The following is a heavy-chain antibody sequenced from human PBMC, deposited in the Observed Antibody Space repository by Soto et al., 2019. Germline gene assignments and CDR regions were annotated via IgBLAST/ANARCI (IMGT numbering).Heavy chain of an antibody. V-gene: IGHV4-31*03. CDR3: ARVQLDPKLGSIWGY. D-gene: IGHD3-16*01. Sequence: QVQLQESGPGLVKPSQTLSLTCTVSGGSISSGGYYWSWIRQHPGKGLEWIGYIYYSWSTYYNPSLKSRVTKSVDTSKNQFSLRLSSVTAADTAVYYCARVQLDPKLGSIWGYWGQGTLVTVSS. CDR2: IYYSWST. J-gene: IGHJ4*02. CDR1: GGSISSGGYY.